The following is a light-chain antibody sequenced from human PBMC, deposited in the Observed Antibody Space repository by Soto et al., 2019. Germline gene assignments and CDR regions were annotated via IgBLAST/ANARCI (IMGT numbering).Light chain of an antibody. V-gene: IGKV1-39*01. CDR1: QSISIY. CDR3: QQSYSTPYT. Sequence: DIQMTQSPSSLSASVGDRVTVTCRASQSISIYLNWYQQKPGKAPKLLIYGASSLQSGVPSRFSGSGSGTHFTLLISSLQPEDFATYYCQQSYSTPYTFGQCTNVEIK. J-gene: IGKJ2*01. CDR2: GAS.